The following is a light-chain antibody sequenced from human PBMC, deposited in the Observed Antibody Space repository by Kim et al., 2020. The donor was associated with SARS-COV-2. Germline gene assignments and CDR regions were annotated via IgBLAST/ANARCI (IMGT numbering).Light chain of an antibody. CDR2: KES. CDR3: QQYKSYPYT. J-gene: IGKJ2*01. V-gene: IGKV1-5*03. Sequence: GDRVTITCRASHSISPWLAWYQQKPGKAPKVLIYKESTLQSGVPSRFSGGDSGTEFTLTITSLQPDDFATYYCQQYKSYPYTFGQGTKLEI. CDR1: HSISPW.